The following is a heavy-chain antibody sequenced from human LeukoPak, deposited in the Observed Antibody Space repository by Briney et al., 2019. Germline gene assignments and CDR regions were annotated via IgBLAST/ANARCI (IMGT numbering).Heavy chain of an antibody. CDR1: GGSISSSSYY. J-gene: IGHJ4*02. CDR3: ATPLRYTWSGYSYFDY. Sequence: PSETLSLTCTVSGGSISSSSYYWGWIRQPPGKGLEWIGSIYYSGSTYYNPSLKSRVTISVDTSKNQFSLKLSSVTAADTAVYYCATPLRYTWSGYSYFDYWGQGTLVTVSS. CDR2: IYYSGST. D-gene: IGHD3-3*01. V-gene: IGHV4-39*01.